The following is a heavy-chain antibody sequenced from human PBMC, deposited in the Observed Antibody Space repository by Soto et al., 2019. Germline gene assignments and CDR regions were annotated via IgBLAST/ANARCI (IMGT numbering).Heavy chain of an antibody. J-gene: IGHJ4*02. CDR1: GFSFSRHW. D-gene: IGHD5-12*01. CDR2: IDSDGTDA. CDR3: VRECGFPPYDSLPDL. Sequence: EVQLVESGGGLVQPGGSLRLSCAASGFSFSRHWMHWVRQVPGKGLVWVSRIDSDGTDAKYADSVKGRFTISRDNAKNPLSLQMKRLRAEDTAVYFCVRECGFPPYDSLPDLWGQGALVTVSS. V-gene: IGHV3-74*01.